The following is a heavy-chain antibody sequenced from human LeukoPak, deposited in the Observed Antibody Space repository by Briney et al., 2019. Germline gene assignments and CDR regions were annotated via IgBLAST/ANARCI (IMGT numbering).Heavy chain of an antibody. CDR1: GGSISSSSYY. Sequence: KSSETLSLTCTVSGGSISSSSYYWGWIRQPPGKGLEWIGSIYYSGSTYYNPSLKSRVTISVDTSKNQFSLKLISVTAADTAVYYWARDPAPYYYDSSGYSSYFDYWGQGTLVTVSS. V-gene: IGHV4-39*07. CDR3: ARDPAPYYYDSSGYSSYFDY. D-gene: IGHD3-22*01. J-gene: IGHJ4*02. CDR2: IYYSGST.